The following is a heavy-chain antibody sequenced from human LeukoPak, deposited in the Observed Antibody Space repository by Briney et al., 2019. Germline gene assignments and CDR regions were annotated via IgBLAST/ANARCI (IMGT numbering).Heavy chain of an antibody. J-gene: IGHJ5*02. D-gene: IGHD3-3*02. CDR2: MNPNSGNT. V-gene: IGHV1-8*03. CDR3: ARVSHFWSGYYTDWFDP. CDR1: GYTFTSYD. Sequence: ASVKVSCKASGYTFTSYDINWVRQATGQELEWMGWMNPNSGNTGYAQKFQGRVTITRNTSISTAYMELSSLRSEDTAVYYCARVSHFWSGYYTDWFDPWGQGTLVTVSS.